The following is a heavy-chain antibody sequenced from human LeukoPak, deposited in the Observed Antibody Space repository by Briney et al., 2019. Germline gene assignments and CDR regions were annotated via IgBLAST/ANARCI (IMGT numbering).Heavy chain of an antibody. CDR2: INTYNGNT. J-gene: IGHJ4*02. CDR3: ARGPRGNSYGFDY. CDR1: GCSFTNYG. V-gene: IGHV1-18*01. Sequence: ASVKVSCKASGCSFTNYGITWVRQAPGQGLEWMGWINTYNGNTNYAQRLQGRVTMTTVTSTSTAYLELRGLRSEDTAVYYCARGPRGNSYGFDYWGQGTLVTVSS. D-gene: IGHD5-18*01.